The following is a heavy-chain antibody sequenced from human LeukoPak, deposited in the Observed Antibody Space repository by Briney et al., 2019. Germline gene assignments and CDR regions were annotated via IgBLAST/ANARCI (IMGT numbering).Heavy chain of an antibody. V-gene: IGHV3-23*01. Sequence: PGGSLRLSCAASGFTFSSYAMSWVRQAPGKGLEWVSAISGSGGSTYYADSVKGRFTISRDNSKNTVYLQMNSLRVEDTAIYYCARWGAGRTADYWGRGTQVTVSS. CDR2: ISGSGGST. CDR1: GFTFSSYA. CDR3: ARWGAGRTADY. J-gene: IGHJ4*02. D-gene: IGHD1-26*01.